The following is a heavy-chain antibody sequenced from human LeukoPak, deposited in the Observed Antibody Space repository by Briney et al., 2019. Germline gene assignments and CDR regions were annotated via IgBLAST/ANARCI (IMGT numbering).Heavy chain of an antibody. CDR1: DGSISSSSYY. CDR2: IYYSGST. D-gene: IGHD2-21*01. V-gene: IGHV4-39*02. CDR3: AREFIVVVIAGAPHNWFDP. Sequence: SETLSLTCTVSDGSISSSSYYWGWIRQPPGKGLEWIGNIYYSGSTYYNPSLKSRVTISVDTSKNQFSLKLSSVTAADTAVYYCAREFIVVVIAGAPHNWFDPWGQGTLVTVSS. J-gene: IGHJ5*02.